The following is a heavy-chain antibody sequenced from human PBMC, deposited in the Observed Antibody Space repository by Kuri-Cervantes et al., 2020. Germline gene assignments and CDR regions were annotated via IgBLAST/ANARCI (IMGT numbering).Heavy chain of an antibody. D-gene: IGHD7-27*01. Sequence: GESLKISCVVSEFTFTRSSVHWVRQAPGKGLEWVASLSYDGTTKSYVDSVKGRFTVSRDNSKHTVRLEMNSLRPEDTAMYYCAQNWGTFVYWGQGTLVTVSS. CDR2: LSYDGTTK. CDR3: AQNWGTFVY. J-gene: IGHJ4*02. CDR1: EFTFTRSS. V-gene: IGHV3-30-3*01.